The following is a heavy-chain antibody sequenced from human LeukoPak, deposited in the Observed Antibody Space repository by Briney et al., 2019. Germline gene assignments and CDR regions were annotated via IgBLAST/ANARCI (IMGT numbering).Heavy chain of an antibody. CDR2: MNPNSGNN. D-gene: IGHD6-13*01. CDR1: GYTFTSSD. CDR3: ARKNVAAAGRNWFDP. J-gene: IGHJ5*02. Sequence: ASVKVSCKASGYTFTSSDISWVRQATGPGLEWMGWMNPNSGNNGYAQKFQGRVTMTRNTSISTAYMELSSLRSEDTAVYYCARKNVAAAGRNWFDPWGQGTLVTVSS. V-gene: IGHV1-8*01.